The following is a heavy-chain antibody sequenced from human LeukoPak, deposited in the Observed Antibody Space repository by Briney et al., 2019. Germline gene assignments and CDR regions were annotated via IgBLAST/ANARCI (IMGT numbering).Heavy chain of an antibody. CDR2: IYYSGST. D-gene: IGHD3-3*01. CDR1: GGSISSSSYY. CDR3: ARHDRITIFGVAEAYFDY. V-gene: IGHV4-39*01. Sequence: PSETLSLTCTVSGGSISSSSYYWGWVRQPPGKGLEWIGSIYYSGSTYYNPSLKSRVTISVDTSKNQFSLKLSSVTAADTAVYYCARHDRITIFGVAEAYFDYWGQGTLVTVSS. J-gene: IGHJ4*02.